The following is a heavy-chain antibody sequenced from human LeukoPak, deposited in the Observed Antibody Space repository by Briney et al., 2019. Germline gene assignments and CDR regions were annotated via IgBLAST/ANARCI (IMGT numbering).Heavy chain of an antibody. Sequence: SETLSLTCVVSGGSMTNYYWNWIRQPAGKGLEWIGRIYMSGSNNYNPSLKSRVTMSVDTSKNQFSLKLSSVTAADTAVYYCARECSSTSCYLGGLDYWGQGTLVTVSS. V-gene: IGHV4-4*07. CDR2: IYMSGSN. CDR1: GGSMTNYY. CDR3: ARECSSTSCYLGGLDY. J-gene: IGHJ4*02. D-gene: IGHD2-2*01.